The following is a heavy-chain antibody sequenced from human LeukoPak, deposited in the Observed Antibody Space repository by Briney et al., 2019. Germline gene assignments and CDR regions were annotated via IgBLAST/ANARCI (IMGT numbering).Heavy chain of an antibody. CDR3: ATQPVGNYFDY. CDR1: GFTFSNHG. Sequence: GGSLRLSCAASGFTFSNHGMHWVRQAPGKGLEWVAVIWFDGSNEYYADSLKGRFTISRDNSKNTLYLQVDSLRAEDTAVYFCATQPVGNYFDYWGQGTLVAVSS. V-gene: IGHV3-33*03. CDR2: IWFDGSNE. J-gene: IGHJ4*02. D-gene: IGHD1-1*01.